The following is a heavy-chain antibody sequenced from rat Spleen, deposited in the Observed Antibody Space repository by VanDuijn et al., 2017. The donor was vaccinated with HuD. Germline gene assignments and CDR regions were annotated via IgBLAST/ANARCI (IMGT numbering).Heavy chain of an antibody. D-gene: IGHD1-11*01. CDR3: ARHTRVWWFAY. Sequence: EVQLVESGGGLVQPGNSLKLSCVASGFTFNNYWMTWIRQSPGKGLEWVASINHEGSSTYYGDSVKGRFTISRDNAKSTLYLQMNSLRSEDTATYYCARHTRVWWFAYWGQGTLVTVSS. CDR1: GFTFNNYW. J-gene: IGHJ3*01. CDR2: INHEGSST. V-gene: IGHV5-22*01.